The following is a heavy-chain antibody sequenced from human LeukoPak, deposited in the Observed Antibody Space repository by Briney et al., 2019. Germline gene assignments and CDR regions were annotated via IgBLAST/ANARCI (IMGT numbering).Heavy chain of an antibody. Sequence: SETLSLTCAVYGGSFSGYYWSWIRQPPGKGLEWIGEINHSGSTNYNPSLKSRVTISVDTSKNQFSLKLSSVAAADTAVYYCARGEWVRFFDYWGQGTLVTVSS. D-gene: IGHD5-12*01. J-gene: IGHJ4*02. CDR2: INHSGST. CDR1: GGSFSGYY. CDR3: ARGEWVRFFDY. V-gene: IGHV4-34*01.